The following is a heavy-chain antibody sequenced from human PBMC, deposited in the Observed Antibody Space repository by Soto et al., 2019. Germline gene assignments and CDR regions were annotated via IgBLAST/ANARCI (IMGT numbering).Heavy chain of an antibody. CDR1: GFTFSSYW. V-gene: IGHV3-7*01. J-gene: IGHJ6*02. Sequence: GGSLRLSCAASGFTFSSYWMSWVRQAPGKGLEWVANIKQDGSEKYYVDSVKGRFTISRDNAKNALYLQMNSRRAEDTAVYYCARDFLYDFWSGYPDYYYGMYVWGQGTTFTVSS. CDR3: ARDFLYDFWSGYPDYYYGMYV. CDR2: IKQDGSEK. D-gene: IGHD3-3*01.